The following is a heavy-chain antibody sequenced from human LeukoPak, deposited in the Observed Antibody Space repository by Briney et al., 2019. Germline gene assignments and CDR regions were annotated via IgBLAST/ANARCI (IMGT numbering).Heavy chain of an antibody. CDR3: ARRVYDFWSGYSRTYYFDY. Sequence: SETLSLTCTVSGGSISSSSYYWGWIRQPPGKGLEWIGSICYSGSTYYNPSLKSRVTISVDTSKNQFSLKLSSVTAADTAVYYCARRVYDFWSGYSRTYYFDYWGQGTLVTVSS. CDR1: GGSISSSSYY. V-gene: IGHV4-39*01. J-gene: IGHJ4*02. CDR2: ICYSGST. D-gene: IGHD3-3*01.